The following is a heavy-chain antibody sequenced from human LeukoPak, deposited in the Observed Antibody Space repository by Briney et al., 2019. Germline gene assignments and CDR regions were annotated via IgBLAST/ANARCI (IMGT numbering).Heavy chain of an antibody. CDR3: ARGFGGYSGYDWLDY. D-gene: IGHD5-12*01. CDR2: INPSGGST. Sequence: ASVKVSCKASGYTFTSYYMHWVRQAPGQGLEWMGIINPSGGSTSYAQKFQGRVTMTRDMSTSTVYMELSSLRSEDTAVYYCARGFGGYSGYDWLDYWGQGTLVTVSS. V-gene: IGHV1-46*01. J-gene: IGHJ4*02. CDR1: GYTFTSYY.